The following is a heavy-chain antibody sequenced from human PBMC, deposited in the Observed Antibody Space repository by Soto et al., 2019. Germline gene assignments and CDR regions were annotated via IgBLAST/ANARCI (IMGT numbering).Heavy chain of an antibody. V-gene: IGHV3-7*01. CDR2: IKRDGSEK. D-gene: IGHD1-26*01. Sequence: ESGGGSVQPGGSLRLSCVASGFTFSSYWMNWVRQAPGKGLEWVANIKRDGSEKYYVDSVKGRFTISRDNAKNSLYLQMNSLRAEDTAVYYCARKWDNDDWGQGTLVTVSS. CDR3: ARKWDNDD. CDR1: GFTFSSYW. J-gene: IGHJ4*02.